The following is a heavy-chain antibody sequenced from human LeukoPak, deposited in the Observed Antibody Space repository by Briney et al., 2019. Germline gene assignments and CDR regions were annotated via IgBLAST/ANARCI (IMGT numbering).Heavy chain of an antibody. J-gene: IGHJ6*02. D-gene: IGHD3-16*01. CDR2: INHNGNVN. CDR1: GFTLSSYW. V-gene: IGHV3-7*03. Sequence: GGSLRLSCAASGFTLSSYWMYWARQAPGKGLEWVASINHNGNVNYYVDSVKGRFTISRDNAKNSLYLQMSNLRAEDTAVYFCARGGGLDVWGQGATVTVSS. CDR3: ARGGGLDV.